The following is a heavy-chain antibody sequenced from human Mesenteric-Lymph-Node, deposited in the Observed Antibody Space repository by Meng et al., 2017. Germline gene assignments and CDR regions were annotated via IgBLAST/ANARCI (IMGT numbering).Heavy chain of an antibody. J-gene: IGHJ5*02. V-gene: IGHV1-18*01. Sequence: ASVKVSCKASGYTFTSSWVRQAPGQGLEWMTWISSYNGNTNYAQNLQGRVTITADESTSTAYMELSSLRSEDTAVYYCARQEGHGPLAYDILTGYYLGWFDPWGQGTLVTVSS. CDR3: ARQEGHGPLAYDILTGYYLGWFDP. D-gene: IGHD3-9*01. CDR2: ISSYNGNT. CDR1: GYTFTS.